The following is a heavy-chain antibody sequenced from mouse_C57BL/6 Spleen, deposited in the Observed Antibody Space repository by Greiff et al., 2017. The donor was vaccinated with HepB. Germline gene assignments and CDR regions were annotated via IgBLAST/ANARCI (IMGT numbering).Heavy chain of an antibody. V-gene: IGHV5-4*01. CDR2: ISDGGSYT. D-gene: IGHD2-5*01. Sequence: EVKVVESGGGLVKPGGSLKLSCAASGFTFSSYAMSWVRQTPEKRLEWVATISDGGSYTYYPDNVKGRFTISRDNAKNNLYLQMSHLKSEDTAMYYCARESTIVTHYAMDYWGQGTSVTVSS. J-gene: IGHJ4*01. CDR1: GFTFSSYA. CDR3: ARESTIVTHYAMDY.